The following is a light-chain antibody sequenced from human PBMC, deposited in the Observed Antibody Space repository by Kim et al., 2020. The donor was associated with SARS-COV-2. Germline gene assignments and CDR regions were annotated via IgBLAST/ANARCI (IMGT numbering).Light chain of an antibody. Sequence: ENATRPRKASQGVSRHCLAWYQQKPGQAPRHLIYGASSRATGIPDRVSGSASETDFTLPITRLEPEDFAVYYCQQYSSSPATFGQGTKVDIK. CDR1: QGVSRHC. CDR3: QQYSSSPAT. CDR2: GAS. J-gene: IGKJ1*01. V-gene: IGKV3-20*01.